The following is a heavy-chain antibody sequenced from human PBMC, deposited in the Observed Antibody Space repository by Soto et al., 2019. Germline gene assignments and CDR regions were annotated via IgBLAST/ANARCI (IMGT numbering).Heavy chain of an antibody. CDR1: GYTFTSYG. CDR3: AGWAPPNDY. CDR2: ISAYNGNT. Sequence: QVQLVQSGAEVKKPGASVKVSCKASGYTFTSYGISWVRQAPGQGLEWMGWISAYNGNTNYAQKRQGRVTMTTDTSPRTAYMERRSLRAGDTAVYYCAGWAPPNDYWGQGTRVTVSS. J-gene: IGHJ4*02. V-gene: IGHV1-18*01.